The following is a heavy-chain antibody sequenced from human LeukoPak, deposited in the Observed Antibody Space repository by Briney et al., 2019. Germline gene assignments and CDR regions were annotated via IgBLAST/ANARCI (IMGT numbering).Heavy chain of an antibody. CDR2: ISGSGGST. CDR3: AKGSGGYSGYDFYFDY. D-gene: IGHD5-12*01. J-gene: IGHJ4*02. V-gene: IGHV3-23*01. Sequence: GGSLRLSCAASGFTFSSYAMSWVRQAPGKGLEWVSAISGSGGSTYYADSVKGRFTISRDNSKNTLYLQMNSLTAEDTALYYCAKGSGGYSGYDFYFDYWGQGTLVTVSS. CDR1: GFTFSSYA.